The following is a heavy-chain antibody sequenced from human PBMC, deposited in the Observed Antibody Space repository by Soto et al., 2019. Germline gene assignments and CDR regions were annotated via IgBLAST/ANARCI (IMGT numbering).Heavy chain of an antibody. J-gene: IGHJ4*02. CDR3: ARYYYDSSGYQTFDY. CDR2: IYHSGST. CDR1: GGSISRGGYS. V-gene: IGHV4-30-2*01. Sequence: ASETLSPTCAVSGGSISRGGYSWSWIRQPPGKGLEWIGYIYHSGSTYYNPSLKSRVTISVDRSKNQFSLKLSSVTAADTAVYYCARYYYDSSGYQTFDYWGQGTLVTVSS. D-gene: IGHD3-22*01.